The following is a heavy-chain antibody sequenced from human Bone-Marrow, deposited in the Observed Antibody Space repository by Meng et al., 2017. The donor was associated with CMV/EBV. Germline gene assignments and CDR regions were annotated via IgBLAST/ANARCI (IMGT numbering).Heavy chain of an antibody. V-gene: IGHV1-8*01. CDR3: ARVSGVLRFLEWSQMTEIND. CDR2: MNPNRGNT. Sequence: ASVKVSCKASGYTFSYYDIIWVRQASGQGLEWVGWMNPNRGNTAYAQKFQGRVTMTRDTSISTAYMELSRLRSDDTAVYYCARVSGVLRFLEWSQMTEINDWGQGTLVTVSS. J-gene: IGHJ4*01. D-gene: IGHD3-3*01. CDR1: GYTFSYYD.